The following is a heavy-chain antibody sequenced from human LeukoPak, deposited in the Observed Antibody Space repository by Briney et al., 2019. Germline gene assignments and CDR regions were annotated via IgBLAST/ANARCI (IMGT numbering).Heavy chain of an antibody. CDR3: ARDLGYSDAFDI. J-gene: IGHJ3*02. D-gene: IGHD2-15*01. CDR2: ISSSSSYI. CDR1: GFTFSSYS. V-gene: IGHV3-21*01. Sequence: GRSLRLSCAASGFTFSSYSMNWVRQAPGKGLEWVSSISSSSSYIYYADSVKGRFTISRDNAKNSLYLQMNSLRAEDTAVYYCARDLGYSDAFDIWGQGTMVTVSS.